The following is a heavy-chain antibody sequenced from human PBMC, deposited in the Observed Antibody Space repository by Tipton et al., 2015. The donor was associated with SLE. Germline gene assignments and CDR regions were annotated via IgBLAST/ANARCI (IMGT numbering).Heavy chain of an antibody. CDR3: ARANPQLYSSSSGDYYNYFYMDV. D-gene: IGHD6-6*01. CDR1: GDSISDYC. V-gene: IGHV4-4*07. J-gene: IGHJ6*03. Sequence: TLSLTCSVSGDSISDYCWSWIRQPAGKGLEWIGRVYTRGSTNYNPSLKSRVTISIDTSKNQFSLKLSSVTAADTAVYFCARANPQLYSSSSGDYYNYFYMDVWGKGTTVTISS. CDR2: VYTRGST.